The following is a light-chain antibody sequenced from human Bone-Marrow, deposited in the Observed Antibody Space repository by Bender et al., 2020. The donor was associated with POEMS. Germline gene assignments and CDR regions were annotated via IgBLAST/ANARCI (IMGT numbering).Light chain of an antibody. V-gene: IGLV2-11*01. Sequence: QSALTQPHSVSGSPGQSVTISCTGTSSDVGGYYYVSWYQQQSGKAPKLMIYDVTERPSGVPDRFSGSRSDNTASLTISGLQPEDEADYYCCSYAGSNNYVFGTGTKVTVL. CDR1: SSDVGGYYY. CDR2: DVT. CDR3: CSYAGSNNYV. J-gene: IGLJ1*01.